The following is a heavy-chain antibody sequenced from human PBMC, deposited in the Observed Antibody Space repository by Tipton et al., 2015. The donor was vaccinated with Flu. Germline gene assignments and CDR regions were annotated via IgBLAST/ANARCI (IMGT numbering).Heavy chain of an antibody. V-gene: IGHV3-7*03. CDR2: MMHDASEQ. Sequence: SLRLSCAASGFTFSNYWMTWVRQTPGNGLEWVATMMHDASEQYYVGSVEGRFTISRDTSKNTVYLQMNSLRAEDTALYFCARDPGIVGTTFFDFWGQGTLVTVSS. J-gene: IGHJ4*02. D-gene: IGHD1-26*01. CDR1: GFTFSNYW. CDR3: ARDPGIVGTTFFDF.